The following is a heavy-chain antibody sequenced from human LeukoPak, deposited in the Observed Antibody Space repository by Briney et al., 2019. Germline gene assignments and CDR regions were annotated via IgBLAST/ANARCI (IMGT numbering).Heavy chain of an antibody. CDR1: GFTFSSYW. J-gene: IGHJ4*02. Sequence: GGSLRLSCAASGFTFSSYWMSWVRQAPGKGLEWVANIKQDGSEKCYVDSVKGRFTISRDNAKNSLYLQMNSLRAEDTAVYYCAREGYYGSGVSDYWGQGTLVTVSS. D-gene: IGHD3-10*01. V-gene: IGHV3-7*01. CDR2: IKQDGSEK. CDR3: AREGYYGSGVSDY.